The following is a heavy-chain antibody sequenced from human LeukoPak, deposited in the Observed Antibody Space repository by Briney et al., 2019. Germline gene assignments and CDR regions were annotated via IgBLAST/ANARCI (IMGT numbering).Heavy chain of an antibody. D-gene: IGHD6-19*01. CDR3: ARASSGWYGVPD. Sequence: SQTLSLTCTVSGGSISSGNYYWSWIRQPPGKGLEWIGYIYYSGSTYYNPSLKSRVTISVDTSKNQFSLKLSSVTAADTAVYYCARASSGWYGVPDWGQGTLVTVSS. CDR1: GGSISSGNYY. J-gene: IGHJ4*02. CDR2: IYYSGST. V-gene: IGHV4-30-4*01.